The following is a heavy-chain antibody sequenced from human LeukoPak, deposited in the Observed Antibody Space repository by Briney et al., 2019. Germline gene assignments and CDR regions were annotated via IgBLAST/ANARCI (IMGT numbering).Heavy chain of an antibody. J-gene: IGHJ4*02. CDR3: ASAIDYDFALDY. CDR1: GYTFTSYG. V-gene: IGHV1-18*01. Sequence: VASVKVSCXASGYTFTSYGISWVRQAPGQGLEWMGWISAYNGNTNYAQKLQGRVTMTTDTSTSTAYMEPRSLRSDDTAVYYCASAIDYDFALDYWGQGTLVTVSS. D-gene: IGHD4-17*01. CDR2: ISAYNGNT.